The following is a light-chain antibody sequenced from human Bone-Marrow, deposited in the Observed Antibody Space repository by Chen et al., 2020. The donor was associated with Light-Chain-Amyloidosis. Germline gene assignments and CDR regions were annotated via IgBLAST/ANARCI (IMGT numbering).Light chain of an antibody. CDR3: SSFTSSSSYV. Sequence: QSALTQPASVSGSPGQSIPISCTGPSGDVGTYNYVSWYQQHPGKAPKVMIYAVSNRPSGVSNRFSGSKSGNTASLTISGLQAEDEADYYCSSFTSSSSYVFGPGTKVTVL. CDR2: AVS. V-gene: IGLV2-14*01. CDR1: SGDVGTYNY. J-gene: IGLJ1*01.